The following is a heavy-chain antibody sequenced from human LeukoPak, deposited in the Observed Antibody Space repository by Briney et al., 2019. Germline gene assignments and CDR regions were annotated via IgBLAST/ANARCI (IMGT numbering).Heavy chain of an antibody. CDR3: ARLTDMDYGDWGIDY. CDR2: IYPSDSNT. D-gene: IGHD4-17*01. CDR1: GYSFTSYW. Sequence: GESLKISCKGSGYSFTSYWIGWVRQMPGKGLEWMGIIYPSDSNTTYSPSFQGQVTISADKSISTAYLQWSSLKASDTAMYYCARLTDMDYGDWGIDYWGQGTLVTVSS. J-gene: IGHJ4*02. V-gene: IGHV5-51*01.